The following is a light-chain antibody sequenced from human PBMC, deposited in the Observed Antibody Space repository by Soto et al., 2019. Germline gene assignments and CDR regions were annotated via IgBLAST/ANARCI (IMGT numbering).Light chain of an antibody. V-gene: IGKV3D-15*01. J-gene: IGKJ4*01. CDR1: QSVSNN. CDR2: GAS. CDR3: QQYSVWPLT. Sequence: EIVLTQSPATLSVSPGERAALSCRASQSVSNNLAWYQQKPGQPPRLLIFGASTRATGIPARFSGNGSEAEFALTISTLQSEDFAVYYCQQYSVWPLTFGGGTKVDIK.